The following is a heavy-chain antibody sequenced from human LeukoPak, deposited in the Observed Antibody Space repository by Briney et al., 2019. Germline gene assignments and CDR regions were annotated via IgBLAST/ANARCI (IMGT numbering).Heavy chain of an antibody. CDR1: GYTFTGYY. CDR2: INPNRGGR. CDR3: ARDSAAAIYYFDY. Sequence: ASVKVSCKASGYTFTGYYMHWVRQAPGQGLEWMGWINPNRGGRNYAQKFQGRVTMTRDTSISTAYMELSRLRSDDTAVYYCARDSAAAIYYFDYWGQGTLVTSSS. V-gene: IGHV1-2*02. D-gene: IGHD6-13*01. J-gene: IGHJ4*02.